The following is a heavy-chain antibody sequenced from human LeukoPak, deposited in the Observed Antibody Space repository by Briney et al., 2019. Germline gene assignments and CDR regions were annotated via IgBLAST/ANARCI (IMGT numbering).Heavy chain of an antibody. CDR2: IWYDGSNK. J-gene: IGHJ4*02. CDR1: GFTFSNYG. D-gene: IGHD2/OR15-2a*01. V-gene: IGHV3-33*01. CDR3: AREGPRGNSQFDY. Sequence: GGSLRLSCAASGFTFSNYGMHWVRQAPGKGLEWVALIWYDGSNKYYTDSVKGRLTISRDNSKDTLFLQMNSLRAEDTAVYYCAREGPRGNSQFDYWGQGSLVTVSS.